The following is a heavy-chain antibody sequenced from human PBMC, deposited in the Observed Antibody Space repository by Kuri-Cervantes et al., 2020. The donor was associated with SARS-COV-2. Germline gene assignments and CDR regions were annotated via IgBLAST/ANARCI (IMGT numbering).Heavy chain of an antibody. CDR2: INPNSGGT. J-gene: IGHJ6*02. Sequence: ASVNVSCKASGYTFTGYYMHWVRQAPGQGLEWMGWINPNSGGTNYAQKFQGRVTMTRDTSISTAYMDLSRLRSDDTAVYYCASNSNYWYYGMDVWGQGTTVTVSS. D-gene: IGHD4-11*01. V-gene: IGHV1-2*02. CDR1: GYTFTGYY. CDR3: ASNSNYWYYGMDV.